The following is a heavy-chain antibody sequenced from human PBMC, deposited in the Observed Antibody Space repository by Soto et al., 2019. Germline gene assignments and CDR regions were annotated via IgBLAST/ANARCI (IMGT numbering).Heavy chain of an antibody. CDR3: AGSVVVVTPLDY. CDR1: GYTFTSYA. D-gene: IGHD2-21*02. Sequence: QVQLVQSGAEEKKPGASVKVSCKASGYTFTSYAMHWVRQAPGQRLEWMGWINAGNGNTKYSQKFQGRVTITRDTSASSANMGLSGLRSEDTAVYYCAGSVVVVTPLDYWGQGTLVTVSS. V-gene: IGHV1-3*05. J-gene: IGHJ4*02. CDR2: INAGNGNT.